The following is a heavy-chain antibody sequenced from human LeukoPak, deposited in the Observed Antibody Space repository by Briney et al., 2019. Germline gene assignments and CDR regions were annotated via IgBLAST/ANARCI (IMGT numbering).Heavy chain of an antibody. D-gene: IGHD2-15*01. V-gene: IGHV3-74*01. CDR2: INSDGSST. CDR3: ARDSSGGSLDY. CDR1: GFTFSSYW. J-gene: IGHJ4*02. Sequence: GGSLRLSCAASGFTFSSYWRHWVRQAPGKGLVWVSRINSDGSSTSYADSVKGRFTISRDNAKNTLYLQMNSLRAEDTAVYYCARDSSGGSLDYWGQGTLVTVSS.